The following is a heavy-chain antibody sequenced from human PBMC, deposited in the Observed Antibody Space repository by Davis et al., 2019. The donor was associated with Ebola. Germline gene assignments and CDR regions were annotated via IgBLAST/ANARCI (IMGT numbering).Heavy chain of an antibody. CDR3: ANVAAGTPYYFDD. Sequence: LETLSLTCTVSGGSISSYYWNWIRQPPGKGLEWIGYIYYSGSTNYNPSLKSRVTISVDTSKKQFSLKLTSVTAADTAVYYCANVAAGTPYYFDDWGQGTLVSVSS. V-gene: IGHV4-59*03. J-gene: IGHJ4*02. D-gene: IGHD6-13*01. CDR2: IYYSGST. CDR1: GGSISSYY.